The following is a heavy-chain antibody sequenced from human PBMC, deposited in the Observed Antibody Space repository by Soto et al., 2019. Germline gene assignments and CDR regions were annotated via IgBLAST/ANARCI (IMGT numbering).Heavy chain of an antibody. V-gene: IGHV1-69*13. CDR2: IIPILGTA. D-gene: IGHD6-19*01. CDR1: GYTFTDYY. J-gene: IGHJ6*02. CDR3: ARSEEQWLVLKNYYGMDV. Sequence: SVKVSCKTSGYTFTDYYMHWVRQAPGQGLEWMGGIIPILGTANYAQKFQGRVTITADESTSTAYMELSSLRSEDTAVYYCARSEEQWLVLKNYYGMDVWGQGTTVTVSS.